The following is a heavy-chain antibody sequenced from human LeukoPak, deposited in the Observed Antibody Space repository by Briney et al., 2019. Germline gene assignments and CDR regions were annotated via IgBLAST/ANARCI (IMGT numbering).Heavy chain of an antibody. CDR3: AKDPGTTKSPLFDY. J-gene: IGHJ4*02. CDR1: GFTFDDYA. V-gene: IGHV3-9*01. CDR2: ISWNSGSI. D-gene: IGHD1-7*01. Sequence: PGGSLRLSCAASGFTFDDYAMHWVRQAPRKGLEWVSGISWNSGSIGYADSVKGRFTISRDNAKNSLYLQVNSLRAEDTALYYCAKDPGTTKSPLFDYWGQGTLVTVSS.